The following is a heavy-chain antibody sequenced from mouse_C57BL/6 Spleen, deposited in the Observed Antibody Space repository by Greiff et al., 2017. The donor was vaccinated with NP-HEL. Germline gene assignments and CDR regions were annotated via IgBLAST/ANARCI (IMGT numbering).Heavy chain of an antibody. CDR1: GYTFTSYG. V-gene: IGHV1-81*01. J-gene: IGHJ2*01. CDR2: IYPRSGNT. D-gene: IGHD1-1*01. Sequence: VQLQQSGAELARPGASVKLSCKASGYTFTSYGISWVKQRTGQGLEWIGEIYPRSGNTYYNEKFKGKATLTADNSSSTAYMELRSLTSEDSAVYFCARGAPITTVVATDDWGQGTTLTVSS. CDR3: ARGAPITTVVATDD.